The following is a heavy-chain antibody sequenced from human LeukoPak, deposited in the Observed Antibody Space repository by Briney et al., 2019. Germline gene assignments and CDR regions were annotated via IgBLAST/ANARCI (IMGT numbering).Heavy chain of an antibody. CDR1: GGSISSSNYY. CDR3: ARDASGYYDSGTYYNVYMDV. CDR2: IYTSGKT. J-gene: IGHJ6*03. Sequence: SETLSLTCTVSGGSISSSNYYWGWIRQPPGKGLEWIGRIYTSGKTNYNPSLKSRVTMSVDTSKNQFSLNLSSMTAADTAVYYCARDASGYYDSGTYYNVYMDVWGKGTTVTISS. V-gene: IGHV4-39*07. D-gene: IGHD3-10*01.